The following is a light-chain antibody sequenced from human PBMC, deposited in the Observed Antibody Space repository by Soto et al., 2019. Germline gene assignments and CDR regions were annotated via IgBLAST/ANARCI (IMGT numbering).Light chain of an antibody. J-gene: IGLJ2*01. Sequence: QAVVTQEPSLTVSPGGTVTLTCGSSTGVVTSGHYPYWFQQKPGQAPRTLIYDTSNTHSWTPARFSGSLLGGKAALTLSGAQPEDEADYYCLLSYSGGTAVFGGGTQLTVL. V-gene: IGLV7-46*01. CDR2: DTS. CDR3: LLSYSGGTAV. CDR1: TGVVTSGHY.